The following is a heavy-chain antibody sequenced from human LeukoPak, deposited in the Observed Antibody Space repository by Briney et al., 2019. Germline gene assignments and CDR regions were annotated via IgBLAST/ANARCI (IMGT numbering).Heavy chain of an antibody. CDR2: INPNSGGT. J-gene: IGHJ4*02. CDR1: GYTFTGYY. Sequence: ASVKVSCKASGYTFTGYYMHLVRQAPGQGLECMGWINPNSGGTNDAQKFQGRVTMTRDTYISTAYMELSRLRSDDTAVYYCARSFRDSYSPYYFDYWGQGTLVTVSS. D-gene: IGHD4-11*01. CDR3: ARSFRDSYSPYYFDY. V-gene: IGHV1-2*02.